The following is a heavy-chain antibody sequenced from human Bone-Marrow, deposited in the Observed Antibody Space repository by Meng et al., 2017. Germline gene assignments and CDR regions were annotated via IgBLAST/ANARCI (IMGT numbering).Heavy chain of an antibody. Sequence: QVQLVESGGGVVQPGRSLRVSCAVSGFTFSSYGMHWVRQAPGKGLEWVSAISGRGRNTYYADCVKGRFSISRDNSNNTVYLQMTGLRFDDTAVYFCASGWFGEVGHWGQGTLVTVSS. V-gene: IGHV3-NL1*01. CDR1: GFTFSSYG. J-gene: IGHJ1*01. CDR3: ASGWFGEVGH. D-gene: IGHD3-10*01. CDR2: ISGRGRNT.